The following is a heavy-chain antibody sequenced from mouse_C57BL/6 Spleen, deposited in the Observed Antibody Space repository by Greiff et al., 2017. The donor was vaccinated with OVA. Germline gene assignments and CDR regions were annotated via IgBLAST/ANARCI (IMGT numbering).Heavy chain of an antibody. J-gene: IGHJ3*01. CDR2: INPSRGYT. Sequence: QVQLQQSGAELARPGASVKMSCKASGYTFTSYTMHWVKQRPGQGLEWIGYINPSRGYTKYNQKFKDKATLTADKSSSPAYMQLSSLTSEDAAVYYGAPGEDSSGYVGFAYWGQGTLVTVSA. CDR1: GYTFTSYT. V-gene: IGHV1-4*01. CDR3: APGEDSSGYVGFAY. D-gene: IGHD3-2*02.